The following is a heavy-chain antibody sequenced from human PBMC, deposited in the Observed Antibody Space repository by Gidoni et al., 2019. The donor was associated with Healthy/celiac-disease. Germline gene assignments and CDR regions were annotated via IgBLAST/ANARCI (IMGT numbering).Heavy chain of an antibody. CDR1: GFTFSSYG. J-gene: IGHJ4*02. CDR2: IWYDGSNK. D-gene: IGHD6-19*01. V-gene: IGHV3-33*01. Sequence: QVQLVESGGGVVQPGRSLRLSCAASGFTFSSYGMHWVRQAPGKGLECVAVIWYDGSNKYYADSVKGRFTISRDNSKNTLYLQMNSLRAEDTAVYYCARDHSSGWYNDYWGQGTLVTVSS. CDR3: ARDHSSGWYNDY.